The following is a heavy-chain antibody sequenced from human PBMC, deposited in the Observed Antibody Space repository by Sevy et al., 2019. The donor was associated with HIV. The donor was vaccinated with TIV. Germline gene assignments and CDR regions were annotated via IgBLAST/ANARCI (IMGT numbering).Heavy chain of an antibody. CDR3: VRVGIETAFYGMDV. V-gene: IGHV3-48*03. CDR2: IGSLGSPI. CDR1: GFTFSSYE. J-gene: IGHJ6*02. Sequence: GGSLRLSCAVSGFTFSSYEMNWVRQAPGKGLEWVSYIGSLGSPINYADSVKGRITISRENAKNSLYLQMNSLRAEDTAVYYCVRVGIETAFYGMDVWGQGTTVTVSS.